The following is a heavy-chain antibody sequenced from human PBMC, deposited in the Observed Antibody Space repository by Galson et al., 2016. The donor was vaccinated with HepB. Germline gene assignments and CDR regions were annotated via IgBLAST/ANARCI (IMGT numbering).Heavy chain of an antibody. CDR2: IKEDGDEE. D-gene: IGHD4-17*01. J-gene: IGHJ5*02. V-gene: IGHV3-7*03. Sequence: SLRLSCAASGLSFSSHWLSWVRQAPGKGLEWVANIKEDGDEEFYVDSVKGRFTISRDNAKNSLFLQMNSLTTHDTAVYYCARGARPLTAVMHRRGHLDRWGQGTLVTVSS. CDR1: GLSFSSHW. CDR3: ARGARPLTAVMHRRGHLDR.